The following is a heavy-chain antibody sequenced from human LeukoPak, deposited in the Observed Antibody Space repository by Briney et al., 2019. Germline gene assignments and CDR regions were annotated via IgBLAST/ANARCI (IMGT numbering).Heavy chain of an antibody. V-gene: IGHV3-23*01. Sequence: GGSLRLSCAASGFTLSSYAMSWVRQAPGKGLEWVSAISDTGNTYHADSVKGRFTISRENSKNTLYLQMNSLRAEDTAVYYCAKDGGGTIFGMVIILHYMDVWGKGTTVTVSS. D-gene: IGHD3-3*01. CDR1: GFTLSSYA. J-gene: IGHJ6*03. CDR3: AKDGGGTIFGMVIILHYMDV. CDR2: ISDTGNT.